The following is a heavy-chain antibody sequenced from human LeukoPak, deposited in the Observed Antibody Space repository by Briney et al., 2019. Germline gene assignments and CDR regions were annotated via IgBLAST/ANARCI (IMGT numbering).Heavy chain of an antibody. V-gene: IGHV3-74*01. Sequence: GGSLRLSCAASGFTFSNYWMHWVRQAPGKGLVWVSRINGDWSSTIYAVPEKARFTISRDNPKNTLYLQMNSLRAEDTAMYYCARDFMYSSSCTGCWGQGTLVTVSS. CDR1: GFTFSNYW. J-gene: IGHJ4*02. CDR2: INGDWSST. CDR3: ARDFMYSSSCTGC. D-gene: IGHD6-13*01.